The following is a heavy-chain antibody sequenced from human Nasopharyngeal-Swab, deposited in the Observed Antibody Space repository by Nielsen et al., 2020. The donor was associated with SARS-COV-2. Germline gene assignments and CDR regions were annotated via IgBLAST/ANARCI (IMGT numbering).Heavy chain of an antibody. J-gene: IGHJ2*01. Sequence: GESLKISCAASGFTVSSNYMSWVRQAPGKGLEWVSVIYSGGSTYYADSVKGRFTISRDNAKNSLYLQMNSLRAEDTAVYYCARGARGFLLWYFDLWGRGTLVTVSS. V-gene: IGHV3-53*01. CDR3: ARGARGFLLWYFDL. D-gene: IGHD2-15*01. CDR1: GFTVSSNY. CDR2: IYSGGST.